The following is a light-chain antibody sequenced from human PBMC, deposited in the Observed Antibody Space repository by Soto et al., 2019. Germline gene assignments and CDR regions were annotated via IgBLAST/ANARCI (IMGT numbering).Light chain of an antibody. Sequence: QSALTPPDSVSGSPGQAFTISCTGTSLDVGASHSVSWYQQHPGKSPKLIIFDVSNRPSGVSDRFSGSKSGNTASLTISGLQAEDEADYYCSSFTDTGNVMFGGGTKLTVL. V-gene: IGLV2-14*03. CDR2: DVS. CDR3: SSFTDTGNVM. CDR1: SLDVGASHS. J-gene: IGLJ3*02.